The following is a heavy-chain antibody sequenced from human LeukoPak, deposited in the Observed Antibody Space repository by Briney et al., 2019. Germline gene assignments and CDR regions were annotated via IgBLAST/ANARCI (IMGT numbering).Heavy chain of an antibody. CDR2: FDPEDGET. D-gene: IGHD1-26*01. J-gene: IGHJ4*02. CDR3: ATVGPIPGSYYAFDY. V-gene: IGHV1-24*01. Sequence: ASVKVSCKVSGYTLTELSMHWVRQAPGKGLEWMGGFDPEDGETIYAQKFQGRVTMTEDTSTDTAYMELSGLRSEDTAVYYCATVGPIPGSYYAFDYWGQGTLVTVSS. CDR1: GYTLTELS.